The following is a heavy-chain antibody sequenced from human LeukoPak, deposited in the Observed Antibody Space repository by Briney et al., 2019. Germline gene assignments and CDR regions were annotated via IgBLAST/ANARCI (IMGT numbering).Heavy chain of an antibody. CDR1: GFTFDDYA. Sequence: PGGSLRLSCAASGFTFDDYAMHWVRQAPGKGLEWVSGISWNSGSIGYADSVKGRFTISRDNAKNSLYLQMNSLRAEDTALYYCAKDISYGGNSRRLDYWGQGTLVTVSS. CDR2: ISWNSGSI. V-gene: IGHV3-9*01. CDR3: AKDISYGGNSRRLDY. D-gene: IGHD4-23*01. J-gene: IGHJ4*02.